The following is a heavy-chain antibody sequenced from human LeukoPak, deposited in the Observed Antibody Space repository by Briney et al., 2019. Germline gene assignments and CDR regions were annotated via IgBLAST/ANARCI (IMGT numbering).Heavy chain of an antibody. CDR2: MNPNSGNT. CDR1: GYTFTSYD. V-gene: IGHV1-8*01. Sequence: ASVKVSCKASGYTFTSYDINWVRQATGQGLEWMGWMNPNSGNTGYAQKFQGRVTMTRNTSISTAYMELRSLRSDDTAVYYCARYCTNGVCYADYWGQGTLVTVSS. CDR3: ARYCTNGVCYADY. D-gene: IGHD2-8*01. J-gene: IGHJ4*02.